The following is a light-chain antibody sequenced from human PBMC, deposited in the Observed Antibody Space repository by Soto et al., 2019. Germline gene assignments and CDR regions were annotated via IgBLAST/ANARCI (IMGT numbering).Light chain of an antibody. J-gene: IGLJ2*01. CDR1: SSNIGSNS. CDR2: STD. Sequence: QSVLTQPPSASGTPGQRVTISCSGSSSNIGSNSVNWYLQLPGTAPKRLIYSTDQRPSGVPDRFSGSKSGTSASLAISRLQSEAEADYYCAAWDDSLNGLVFGGGTKVTVL. CDR3: AAWDDSLNGLV. V-gene: IGLV1-44*01.